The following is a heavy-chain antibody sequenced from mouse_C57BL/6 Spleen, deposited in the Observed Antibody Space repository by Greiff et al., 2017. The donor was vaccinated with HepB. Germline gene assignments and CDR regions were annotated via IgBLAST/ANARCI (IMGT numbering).Heavy chain of an antibody. V-gene: IGHV5-6*02. CDR1: GFTFSSYG. D-gene: IGHD3-2*02. Sequence: EVKLMESGGDLVKPGGSLKLSCAASGFTFSSYGMSWVRQTPDKRLEWVATISSGGSYTYYPDSVKGRFTISRDNAQNTLYLQMSSLKSEDTAMYYCARRGTAQAASWFAYWGQGTLVTVSA. CDR3: ARRGTAQAASWFAY. J-gene: IGHJ3*01. CDR2: ISSGGSYT.